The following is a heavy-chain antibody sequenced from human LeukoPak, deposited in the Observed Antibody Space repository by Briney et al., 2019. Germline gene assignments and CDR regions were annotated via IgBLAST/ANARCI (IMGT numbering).Heavy chain of an antibody. CDR3: ARGPSQGWLPSAEYFQH. V-gene: IGHV4-31*03. CDR1: GVSISSGGYY. Sequence: SQTLSLTCTVSGVSISSGGYYWSWIRQHPGKGLEWIGYIYYSGSTYYNPSLKSRVTISVDTSKNQFSLKLSSVTAADTAVYYCARGPSQGWLPSAEYFQHWGQGTLVTVSS. D-gene: IGHD3-22*01. CDR2: IYYSGST. J-gene: IGHJ1*01.